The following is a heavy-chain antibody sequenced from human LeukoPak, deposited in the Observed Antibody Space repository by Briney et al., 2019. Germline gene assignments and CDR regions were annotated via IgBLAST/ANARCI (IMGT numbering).Heavy chain of an antibody. CDR1: GGSISSSSYY. J-gene: IGHJ4*02. Sequence: SETLSLTCTVSGGSISSSSYYWDWIRQPPGMGLEWIGSIYYSGSTYYNPSLKSRVTMSVDTSKNHFSLKLNSVTAADTAVYFCAGFPAHQPIDYWGQGTLVTVSS. CDR3: AGFPAHQPIDY. V-gene: IGHV4-39*02. CDR2: IYYSGST. D-gene: IGHD2-2*01.